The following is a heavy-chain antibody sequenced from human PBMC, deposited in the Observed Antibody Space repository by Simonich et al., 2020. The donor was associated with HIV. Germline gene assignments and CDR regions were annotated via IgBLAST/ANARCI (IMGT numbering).Heavy chain of an antibody. V-gene: IGHV3-30*07. J-gene: IGHJ4*02. Sequence: QVQLVESGGGVVQPGRSLRLSCAASGFTFSSYAMHWVRQAPGKGLEWVAVISYDGSNKYYADSVKGRFTISRDNAKNSLYLQMNSLRAEDTAVYYCARAGGSLDYWGQGTLVTVSS. CDR3: ARAGGSLDY. D-gene: IGHD3-16*01. CDR1: GFTFSSYA. CDR2: ISYDGSNK.